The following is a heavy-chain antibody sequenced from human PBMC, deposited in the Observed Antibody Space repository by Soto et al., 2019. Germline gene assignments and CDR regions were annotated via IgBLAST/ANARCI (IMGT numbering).Heavy chain of an antibody. Sequence: SETLSLTCTVSGGSISSNNYHWGWIRQPPGKGLEWIGSIHYSGSTYFNPSLKSRVTMSVDTSTNQFSLKLNSVTAADTAVYYCAGVITIFGVVVSIADNWFEPWGQGTLVTVSS. D-gene: IGHD3-3*01. J-gene: IGHJ5*02. CDR2: IHYSGST. V-gene: IGHV4-39*01. CDR3: AGVITIFGVVVSIADNWFEP. CDR1: GGSISSNNYH.